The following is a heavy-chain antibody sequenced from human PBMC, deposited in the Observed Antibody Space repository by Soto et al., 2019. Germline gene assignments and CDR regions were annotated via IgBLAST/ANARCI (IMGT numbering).Heavy chain of an antibody. D-gene: IGHD1-7*01. CDR2: IYHSGST. J-gene: IGHJ4*02. CDR3: ARGPGTTADY. Sequence: SETLSLTCAVSGGSISSGGYSWSWIRQPPGKGLEWNGYIYHSGSTYYNPSLKSRVTISVDRSKNQFSLKLSSVTAADTAVYYCARGPGTTADYWGQGTLVTVSS. CDR1: GGSISSGGYS. V-gene: IGHV4-30-2*01.